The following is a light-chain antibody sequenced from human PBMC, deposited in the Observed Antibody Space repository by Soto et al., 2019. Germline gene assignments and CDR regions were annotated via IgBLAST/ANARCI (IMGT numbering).Light chain of an antibody. J-gene: IGKJ3*01. CDR1: QNINTY. V-gene: IGKV1-39*01. CDR3: QQNSSAPFT. CDR2: DAA. Sequence: DIQMTQSPYSLSAAVGDRVTIACRASQNINTYLNWYQQKPGKAPKLLIFDAASLQSGVPSRFSGGGSRTDFTPTITCLQPEDFATYYCQQNSSAPFTFGPGTKVDIK.